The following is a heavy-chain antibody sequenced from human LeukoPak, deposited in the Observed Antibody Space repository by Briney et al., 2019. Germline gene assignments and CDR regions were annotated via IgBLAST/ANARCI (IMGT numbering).Heavy chain of an antibody. CDR1: GFTFSNYG. J-gene: IGHJ4*02. CDR2: IYSGGST. V-gene: IGHV3-53*05. Sequence: SGGSLRLSCAASGFTFSNYGMDWVRQAPGKGLEWVSVIYSGGSTYYADSVKGRFTISRDSSKNTLHLQMTSLRADDTAVYYCARDDIAVAGKDYWGQGTLVTVSS. D-gene: IGHD6-19*01. CDR3: ARDDIAVAGKDY.